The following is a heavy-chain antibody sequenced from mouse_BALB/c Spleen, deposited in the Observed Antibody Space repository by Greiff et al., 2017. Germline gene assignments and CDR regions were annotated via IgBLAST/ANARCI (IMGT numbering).Heavy chain of an antibody. D-gene: IGHD2-4*01. CDR2: ISYSGST. V-gene: IGHV3-2*02. Sequence: EVKLVESGPGLVKPSQSLSLTCTVTGYSITSDYAWNWIRQFPGNKLEWMGYISYSGSTSYNPSLKSRISITRDTSKNQFFLQLNSVTTEDTATYYCARGLRRAFDYWGQGTTLTVSS. J-gene: IGHJ2*01. CDR3: ARGLRRAFDY. CDR1: GYSITSDYA.